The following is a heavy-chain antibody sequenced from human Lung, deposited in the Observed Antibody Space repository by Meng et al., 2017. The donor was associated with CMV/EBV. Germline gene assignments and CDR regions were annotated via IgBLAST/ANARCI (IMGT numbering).Heavy chain of an antibody. J-gene: IGHJ6*02. CDR2: IYYSGST. Sequence: SETXSPXXTVSGGSISSYYWSWIRQPPGKGLEWIGYIYYSGSTNYNPSLKSRVTISVDTSTNQFSLKLSSVTAADTAVYYCARNSPAAPHYYYYGMDVWGQGTTVXVSS. D-gene: IGHD2-2*01. CDR1: GGSISSYY. V-gene: IGHV4-59*01. CDR3: ARNSPAAPHYYYYGMDV.